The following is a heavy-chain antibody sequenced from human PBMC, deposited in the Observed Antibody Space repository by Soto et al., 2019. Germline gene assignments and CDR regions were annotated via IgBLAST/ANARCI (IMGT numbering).Heavy chain of an antibody. Sequence: EVQLVESGGGLVKPGGSLRLSCAASGFTFSNAWMNWVRQAPGKGLEWVGRIKSKTDGGATDYAAPVKGRFTISRDDSKITLDLKMNSLKTEDTVVYYCTRDQGLTYDYVWGSYRNYYYYGMDVWGQGTTVTVSS. CDR2: IKSKTDGGAT. V-gene: IGHV3-15*07. CDR1: GFTFSNAW. CDR3: TRDQGLTYDYVWGSYRNYYYYGMDV. J-gene: IGHJ6*02. D-gene: IGHD3-16*02.